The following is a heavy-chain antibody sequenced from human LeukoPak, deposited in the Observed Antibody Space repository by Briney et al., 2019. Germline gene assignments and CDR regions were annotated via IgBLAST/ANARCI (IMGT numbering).Heavy chain of an antibody. CDR3: AREPGTGYSYGSFDY. D-gene: IGHD5-18*01. Sequence: PSETLSLTCTVSGGSINSYYWSWIRQPPGKGLEWIGYIYYSGSTNYNPSLKSRVTISVDTSKHQFSLKLSSVTAADTAVYYCAREPGTGYSYGSFDYWGQGPLVTVSS. V-gene: IGHV4-59*01. J-gene: IGHJ4*02. CDR2: IYYSGST. CDR1: GGSINSYY.